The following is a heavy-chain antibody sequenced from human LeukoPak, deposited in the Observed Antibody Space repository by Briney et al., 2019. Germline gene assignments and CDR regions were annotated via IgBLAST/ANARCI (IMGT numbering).Heavy chain of an antibody. CDR2: ISYDGSNK. D-gene: IGHD6-19*01. J-gene: IGHJ4*02. CDR1: GFTFSSYA. Sequence: GGSLRLSCAASGFTFSSYAMHWVRQAPGKGLEWVAVISYDGSNKYYADSVKGRFTTSRDNSKNTLYLQMNSLRAEDTAVYYCARAGYSSGSDYWGQGTLVTVSS. CDR3: ARAGYSSGSDY. V-gene: IGHV3-30-3*01.